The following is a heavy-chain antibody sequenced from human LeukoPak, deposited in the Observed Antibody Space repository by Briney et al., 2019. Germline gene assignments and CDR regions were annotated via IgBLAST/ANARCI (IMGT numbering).Heavy chain of an antibody. CDR3: AREEDFWSGYFAEYFDY. J-gene: IGHJ4*02. V-gene: IGHV3-74*01. CDR1: GFTFSSYW. Sequence: PGGSLRLSCAVSGFTFSSYWMHWVRQAPGKGLVWVSRINSDGSSTSYADSVKGRFTISRDNAKNTLYLQMNSLRAEDTAVYYCAREEDFWSGYFAEYFDYWGQGTLVTVSS. CDR2: INSDGSST. D-gene: IGHD3-3*01.